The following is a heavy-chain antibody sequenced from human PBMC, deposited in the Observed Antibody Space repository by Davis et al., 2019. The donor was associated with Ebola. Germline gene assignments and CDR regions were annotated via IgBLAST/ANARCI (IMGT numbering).Heavy chain of an antibody. CDR2: IYYSGST. V-gene: IGHV4-31*03. CDR1: GGSISSGGYY. D-gene: IGHD3-3*01. J-gene: IGHJ4*02. Sequence: MPSETLSLTCTVSGGSISSGGYYWSWIRQHPGKGLEWIGYIYYSGSTYYNPSLKSRVTISVDTSKNQFSLKLSSVTAADTAVYYCAASQYYDFWSPGHWGQGTLVTVSS. CDR3: AASQYYDFWSPGH.